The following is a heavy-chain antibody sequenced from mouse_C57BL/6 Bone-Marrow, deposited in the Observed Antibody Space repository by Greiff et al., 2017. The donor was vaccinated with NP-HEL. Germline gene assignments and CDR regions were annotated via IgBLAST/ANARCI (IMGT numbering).Heavy chain of an antibody. CDR1: GYSITSGYY. Sequence: VQLKESGPGLVKPSQSLSLTCSVTGYSITSGYYWNWIRQLPGNKLEWMGYISYDGSNNSNPSLKNRISITRDTSKNQFCLKLKSVTTEDTASYYCARDGNYFDYWGQGTTLTVSS. J-gene: IGHJ2*01. CDR3: ARDGNYFDY. CDR2: ISYDGSN. V-gene: IGHV3-6*01.